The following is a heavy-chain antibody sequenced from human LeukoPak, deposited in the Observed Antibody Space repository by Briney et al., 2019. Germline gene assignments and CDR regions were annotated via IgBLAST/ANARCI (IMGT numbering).Heavy chain of an antibody. V-gene: IGHV1-2*02. J-gene: IGHJ6*03. Sequence: ASVKLSCKASGYTFTGYYMHWVRQAPGQGLEWMGWINPNSGGTNYAQKLQGRVTMTTDTSTSTAYMELRSLRSEDTAVYYCARGDTWGGYYYYYMDVWGKGTTVTVSS. CDR3: ARGDTWGGYYYYYMDV. D-gene: IGHD3-16*01. CDR2: INPNSGGT. CDR1: GYTFTGYY.